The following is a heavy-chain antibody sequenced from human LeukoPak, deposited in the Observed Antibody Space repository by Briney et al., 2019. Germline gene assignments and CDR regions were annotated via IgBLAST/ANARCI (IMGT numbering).Heavy chain of an antibody. Sequence: PSQTLSHTCTVSGGSISSGGYYWSWIRQPPGKGLEWIGYIYHSGSTYYNPSLKSRVTISVDTSKNQFSLKLSSVTAADTAVYYCAREGDIAAAGHFDSWGQGTLVTVSS. CDR1: GGSISSGGYY. CDR3: AREGDIAAAGHFDS. V-gene: IGHV4-30-2*01. CDR2: IYHSGST. J-gene: IGHJ4*02. D-gene: IGHD6-13*01.